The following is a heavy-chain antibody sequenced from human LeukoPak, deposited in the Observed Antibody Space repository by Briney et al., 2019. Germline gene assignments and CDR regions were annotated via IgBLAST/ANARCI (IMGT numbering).Heavy chain of an antibody. V-gene: IGHV1-18*01. CDR2: ISAYNGNT. D-gene: IGHD3-22*01. CDR1: AYTFSSYG. Sequence: SVKVSCKASAYTFSSYGISWVRQAPGQGLEWMGWISAYNGNTNYAQKLQGRVTMSTDTSTSTAYVELRSLRSDDTAVYYCARKDYYDSSGYSDYWGQGTLVTVSS. J-gene: IGHJ4*02. CDR3: ARKDYYDSSGYSDY.